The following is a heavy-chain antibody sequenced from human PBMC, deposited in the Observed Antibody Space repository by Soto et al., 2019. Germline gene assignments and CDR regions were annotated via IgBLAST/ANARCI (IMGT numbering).Heavy chain of an antibody. D-gene: IGHD2-2*01. J-gene: IGHJ4*02. Sequence: GGSLRLSCAASGFILSDHYMTWIRQAPGKGLEWISYISSGSSSTSYADSVKGRFTISRDNAKNTLYLQMNSLRAEDTAVYYCARDYLVVPHRVIDYWGQGTLVTVSS. CDR3: ARDYLVVPHRVIDY. CDR2: ISSGSSST. CDR1: GFILSDHY. V-gene: IGHV3-11*06.